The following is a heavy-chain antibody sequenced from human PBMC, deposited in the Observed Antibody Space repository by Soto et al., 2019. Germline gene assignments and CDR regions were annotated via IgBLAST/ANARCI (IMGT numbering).Heavy chain of an antibody. CDR1: GFRFSDHY. D-gene: IGHD3-10*01. CDR3: AGDPLYYASGF. Sequence: GGSLRLSCAASGFRFSDHYMTWIRQAPGKGLEWVSKISGGGTTMYYADSVKGRFTVSRDNAKNSLYLQMNSLRAEDTAVYYCAGDPLYYASGFRGRGTLVTVSS. CDR2: ISGGGTTM. J-gene: IGHJ4*02. V-gene: IGHV3-11*01.